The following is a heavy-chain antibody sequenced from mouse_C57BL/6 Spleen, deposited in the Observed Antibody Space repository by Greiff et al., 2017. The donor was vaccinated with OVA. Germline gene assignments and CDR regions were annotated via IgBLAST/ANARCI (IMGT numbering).Heavy chain of an antibody. J-gene: IGHJ3*01. Sequence: VQLQQSGAELARPGASVKLSCKASGYTFTSYGIRWVKQRTGQGLEWIGEIYPRSGNTYYNEKFKGKATLTADKSSSTAYMELRSLTSEDSAVYFCAREYDYDPAWFAYWGQGTLVTVSA. CDR3: AREYDYDPAWFAY. CDR1: GYTFTSYG. V-gene: IGHV1-81*01. D-gene: IGHD2-4*01. CDR2: IYPRSGNT.